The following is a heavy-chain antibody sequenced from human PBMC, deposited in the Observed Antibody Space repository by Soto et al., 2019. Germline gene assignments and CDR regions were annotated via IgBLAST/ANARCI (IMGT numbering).Heavy chain of an antibody. D-gene: IGHD3-9*01. CDR1: GYTFTSYG. V-gene: IGHV1-18*01. Sequence: QVQLVQSGAEVKKPGASVKVSCKASGYTFTSYGISWVRQAPGQGLEWMGWISAYNGNTNYAQKLQGRVTMTTDTSTSTAYMELRSLRSDDTAVYYCARAEVYYDILTGYYNGNWFAPWGQGTLVTVSS. J-gene: IGHJ5*02. CDR3: ARAEVYYDILTGYYNGNWFAP. CDR2: ISAYNGNT.